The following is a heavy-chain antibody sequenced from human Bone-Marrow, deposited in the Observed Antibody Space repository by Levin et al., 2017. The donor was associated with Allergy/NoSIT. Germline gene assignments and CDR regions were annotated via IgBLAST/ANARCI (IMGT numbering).Heavy chain of an antibody. CDR3: VRGLPDY. CDR1: GFTFSGYW. J-gene: IGHJ4*02. V-gene: IGHV3-7*02. CDR2: INRDGGDG. Sequence: GESLKISCASSGFTFSGYWMAWVRQAPGKGLEWVANINRDGGDGYYVDSVKGRFTISRDNARNSLDLQMNSLRVEDTAVYYCVRGLPDYWGQGTLVTVSS.